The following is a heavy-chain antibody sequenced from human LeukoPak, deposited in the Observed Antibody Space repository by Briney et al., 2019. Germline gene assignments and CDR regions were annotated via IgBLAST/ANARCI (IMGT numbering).Heavy chain of an antibody. CDR3: ATHSTRIAVRPSDYYYYMDV. J-gene: IGHJ6*03. D-gene: IGHD6-6*01. CDR1: GYTFSSHG. CDR2: ISAYNGNT. V-gene: IGHV1-18*01. Sequence: ASVKVSCKASGYTFSSHGVSWVRQAPGQGLEWMGWISAYNGNTNYAQKFQGRVTMTTDTSTSTAYMELRSLRSDDTAVYYCATHSTRIAVRPSDYYYYMDVWGKGTTVTVSS.